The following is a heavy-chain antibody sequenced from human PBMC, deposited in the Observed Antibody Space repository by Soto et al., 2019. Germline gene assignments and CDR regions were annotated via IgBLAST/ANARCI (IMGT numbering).Heavy chain of an antibody. Sequence: EVQLVESGGGLVQPGGSLRLSCEASGFTFRNYDMHWVRQGTGKGLEWVSGISAAGDPDYADSVEGRFTISRENAQNSFFLQMNSLRVGDTAVYYCARTDRDFYGLDVWGQGITVIVFS. V-gene: IGHV3-13*05. J-gene: IGHJ6*02. CDR3: ARTDRDFYGLDV. CDR2: ISAAGDP. CDR1: GFTFRNYD.